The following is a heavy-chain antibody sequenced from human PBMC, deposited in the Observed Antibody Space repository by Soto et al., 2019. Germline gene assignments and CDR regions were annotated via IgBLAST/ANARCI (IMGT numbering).Heavy chain of an antibody. Sequence: GGSLRLSCAASGFTFSSYSMNWVRQAPGKGLEWVSYISSSSSTIYYADSVKGRFTISRDNAKNSLYLQMNSLRAEDTAVYYCARASAGYCTNGVCYSDYWGQGTLVTVSS. J-gene: IGHJ4*02. D-gene: IGHD2-8*01. CDR2: ISSSSSTI. CDR1: GFTFSSYS. V-gene: IGHV3-48*04. CDR3: ARASAGYCTNGVCYSDY.